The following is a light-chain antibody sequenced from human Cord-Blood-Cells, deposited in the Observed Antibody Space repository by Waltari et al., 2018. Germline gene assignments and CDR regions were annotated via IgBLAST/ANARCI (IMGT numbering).Light chain of an antibody. CDR2: DVS. J-gene: IGLJ3*02. V-gene: IGLV2-14*01. CDR3: SSYTSSSTLGV. Sequence: QSALTQPASVSGSPGQSITISCTGTSSDVGGYNYVSWYQQHPGKAPTLMIYDVSKRPSGFSNRFSGSKSGNTASLTISGLQAEDEADYYCSSYTSSSTLGVFGGGTKLTVL. CDR1: SSDVGGYNY.